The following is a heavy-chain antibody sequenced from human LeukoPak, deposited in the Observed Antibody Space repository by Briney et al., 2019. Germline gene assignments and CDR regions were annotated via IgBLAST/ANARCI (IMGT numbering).Heavy chain of an antibody. J-gene: IGHJ4*02. V-gene: IGHV3-23*01. CDR2: LSGSGSST. CDR1: GFTFSSYP. CDR3: AKVGVATIVGVIGY. D-gene: IGHD5-24*01. Sequence: GGSLRLSCAASGFTFSSYPMSWVRQAPGKGLECVSTLSGSGSSTYYAESVKGRFTISRDNSKNTLCLQMNSLRAEDTAVYYCAKVGVATIVGVIGYWGQGALVTVSS.